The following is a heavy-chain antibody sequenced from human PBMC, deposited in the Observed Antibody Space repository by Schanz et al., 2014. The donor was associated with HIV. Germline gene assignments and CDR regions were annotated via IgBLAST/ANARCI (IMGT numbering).Heavy chain of an antibody. CDR2: ISWNSGSI. Sequence: EVQLVESGGGLVQPGRSLRLSCTGSGFNFDDYVMYWVRQAPGKGLEWVSGISWNSGSIGYADSVKGRFTISRDNSKNTLYLQMNRLRAEDTAVYYCALSRPSGYGGSWYFDLWGRGTLVAVSS. J-gene: IGHJ2*01. CDR3: ALSRPSGYGGSWYFDL. V-gene: IGHV3-9*01. CDR1: GFNFDDYV. D-gene: IGHD2-15*01.